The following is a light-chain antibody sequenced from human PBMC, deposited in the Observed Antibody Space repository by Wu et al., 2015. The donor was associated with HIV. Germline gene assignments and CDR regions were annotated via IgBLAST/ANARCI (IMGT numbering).Light chain of an antibody. CDR2: GAS. J-gene: IGKJ5*01. CDR3: QQYGSYPIT. V-gene: IGKV3-20*01. Sequence: DIVMTQSPAALSVSPGERATLSCRASQSVSSSYLAWYQQKPGQAPRLLIYGASSRATGIPDRFSGSGSGTDFTLTISRLEPEDFAVYYCQQYGSYPITFGQGTRLEIK. CDR1: QSVSSSY.